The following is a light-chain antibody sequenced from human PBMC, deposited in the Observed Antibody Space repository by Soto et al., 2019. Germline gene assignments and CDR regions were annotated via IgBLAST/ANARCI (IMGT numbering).Light chain of an antibody. J-gene: IGKJ3*01. CDR3: QQYDNLPRT. CDR1: QDISNY. Sequence: DIQMTQSPSSLSASVGDRVTITCQASQDISNYLNWYQQKPGKAPKLLIYDASNLETGVPSRFSGSGSVTDFTFTISSLQPEVIATYYCQQYDNLPRTFGPGTKVDIK. CDR2: DAS. V-gene: IGKV1-33*01.